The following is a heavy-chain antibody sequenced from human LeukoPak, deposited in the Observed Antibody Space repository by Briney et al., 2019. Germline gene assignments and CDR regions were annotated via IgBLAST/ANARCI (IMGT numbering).Heavy chain of an antibody. CDR1: GGTFSSYA. Sequence: SSVKVSCKASGGTFSSYAISWVRQAPGQGLEWMGGIILIFGTANYAQKFQGRVTITTDESTSTAYMELSSLRSEDTAVYYCARLNYYDSSGYPPNYYYYMDVWGKGTTVTVSS. D-gene: IGHD3-22*01. V-gene: IGHV1-69*05. CDR2: IILIFGTA. J-gene: IGHJ6*03. CDR3: ARLNYYDSSGYPPNYYYYMDV.